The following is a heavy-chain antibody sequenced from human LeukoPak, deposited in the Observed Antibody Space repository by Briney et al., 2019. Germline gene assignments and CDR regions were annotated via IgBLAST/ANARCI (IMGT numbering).Heavy chain of an antibody. CDR2: IYYSGST. Sequence: SETLSLTCTVSGGSISSSSYYWGWIRQPPGKGLEWIRSIYYSGSTYYNPSLKSRVTISVDTSKNQFSLKLSSVTAADTAVYYCAREDPYSGSYYGYWGQGTLVTVSS. D-gene: IGHD1-26*01. CDR1: GGSISSSSYY. J-gene: IGHJ4*02. V-gene: IGHV4-39*07. CDR3: AREDPYSGSYYGY.